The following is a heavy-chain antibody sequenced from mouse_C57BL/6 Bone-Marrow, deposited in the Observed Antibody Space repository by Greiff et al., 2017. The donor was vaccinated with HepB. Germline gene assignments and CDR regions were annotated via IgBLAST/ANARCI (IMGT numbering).Heavy chain of an antibody. J-gene: IGHJ1*03. V-gene: IGHV5-16*01. CDR2: INYDGSST. D-gene: IGHD1-1*01. CDR1: GFTFSDYY. Sequence: EVKVVESEGGLVQPGSSMKLSCTASGFTFSDYYMAWVRQVPEKGLEWVANINYDGSSTYYLDSLKSRFIISRDNAKNILYLQMSSLKSEDTATYYCARDNYYGSRRTWYFDVWGTGTTVTVSS. CDR3: ARDNYYGSRRTWYFDV.